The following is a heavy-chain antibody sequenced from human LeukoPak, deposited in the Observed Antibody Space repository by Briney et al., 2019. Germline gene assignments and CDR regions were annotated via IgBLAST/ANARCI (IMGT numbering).Heavy chain of an antibody. CDR1: GGSISSSSYC. D-gene: IGHD4-11*01. CDR3: ARPTVTHFDY. Sequence: SGTLSLTCAVSGGSISSSSYCWGWVRQPAGRGREWIGSIYYSGSPYYTPSLKSRVTISVDTSKNQFSLKLSSVTAADTAVYYCARPTVTHFDYWGQGTLVTVSS. J-gene: IGHJ4*02. CDR2: IYYSGSP. V-gene: IGHV4-39*01.